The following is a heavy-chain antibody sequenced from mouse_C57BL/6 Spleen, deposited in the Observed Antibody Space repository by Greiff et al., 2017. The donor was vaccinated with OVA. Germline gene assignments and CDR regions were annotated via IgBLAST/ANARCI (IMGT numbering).Heavy chain of an antibody. CDR1: GYTFTSYW. V-gene: IGHV1-5*01. CDR2: IYPGNSDT. CDR3: TREDPYYGSSYDAMDY. D-gene: IGHD1-1*01. Sequence: VQLKQSGTVLARPGASVKMSCKTSGYTFTSYWMHWVKQRPGQGLEWIGAIYPGNSDTSYNQKFKGKAKLTAVTSASTAYMELSSLTNEDSAVYYCTREDPYYGSSYDAMDYWGQGTSVTVSS. J-gene: IGHJ4*01.